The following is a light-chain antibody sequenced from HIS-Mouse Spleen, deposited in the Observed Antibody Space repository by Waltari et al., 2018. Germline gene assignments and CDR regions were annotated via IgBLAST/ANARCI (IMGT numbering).Light chain of an antibody. CDR1: SSDVGGYHS. Sequence: QSALTQPPSASGSPGQSVTISCTGTSSDVGGYHSVSGYQQHPGKAPKLMIYEVSKRPSGVPDRFSGSKSGNTASLTVSGLQAEDEADYYCSSYAGSNNLVFGTGTKVTVL. J-gene: IGLJ1*01. CDR2: EVS. V-gene: IGLV2-8*01. CDR3: SSYAGSNNLV.